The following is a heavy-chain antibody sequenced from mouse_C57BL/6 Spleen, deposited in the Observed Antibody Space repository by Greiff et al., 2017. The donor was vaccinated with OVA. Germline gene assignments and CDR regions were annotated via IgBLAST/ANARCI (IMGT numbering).Heavy chain of an antibody. V-gene: IGHV1-64*01. D-gene: IGHD1-1*01. CDR3: ARLTTVVAHWYFDV. CDR1: GYTFTSYW. J-gene: IGHJ1*03. CDR2: IHPNSGST. Sequence: QVQLQQPGAELVKPGASVKLSCKASGYTFTSYWMHWVKQRPGQGLEWIGMIHPNSGSTNYNEKFKSKATLTVDKSSSTAYMQLSSLTSEDSAVYYGARLTTVVAHWYFDVWGTGTTVTVSS.